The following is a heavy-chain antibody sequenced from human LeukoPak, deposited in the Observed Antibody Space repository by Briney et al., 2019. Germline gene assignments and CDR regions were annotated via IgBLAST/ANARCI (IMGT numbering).Heavy chain of an antibody. J-gene: IGHJ5*02. D-gene: IGHD6-13*01. V-gene: IGHV1-2*02. CDR3: ARDLFPMYRSRRFHNWFDP. CDR1: GYTFTGYY. Sequence: ASVKVSCKASGYTFTGYYMHWVRQAPGQGLEWMGWINPNSGGTNYAQKFQGRVTMTRDTSISTAYMELSRLRSDDTAVYYCARDLFPMYRSRRFHNWFDPWGQGTLVTVSS. CDR2: INPNSGGT.